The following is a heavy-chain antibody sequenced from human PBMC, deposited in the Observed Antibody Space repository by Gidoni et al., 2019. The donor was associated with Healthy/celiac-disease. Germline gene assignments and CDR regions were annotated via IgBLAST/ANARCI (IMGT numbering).Heavy chain of an antibody. CDR2: INHSGST. Sequence: QVQLQQWGAGLLKPSETLSLTCAVYGGSFSGYYWIWIRQHPGKGLEWIGEINHSGSTNYNPSLKSRVTISVDTSKNQFSLKLSSVTAADTAVYYCARTSLGRGGYGDYWGQGTLVTVSS. J-gene: IGHJ4*02. D-gene: IGHD5-12*01. CDR1: GGSFSGYY. V-gene: IGHV4-34*01. CDR3: ARTSLGRGGYGDY.